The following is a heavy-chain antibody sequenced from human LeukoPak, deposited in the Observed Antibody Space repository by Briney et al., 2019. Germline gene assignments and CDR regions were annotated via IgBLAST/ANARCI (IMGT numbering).Heavy chain of an antibody. Sequence: KASETLSLTCTVSGDSISSYYWRWILQPPVKLLEWLGYIYYSGSTNYNPSLKSRVTISVDTSKNQFSLKLSSVTAADTAVYYCGRIPMAGPPYHYYMDVWGKGTTVTISS. CDR1: GDSISSYY. V-gene: IGHV4-59*01. J-gene: IGHJ6*03. D-gene: IGHD6-19*01. CDR2: IYYSGST. CDR3: GRIPMAGPPYHYYMDV.